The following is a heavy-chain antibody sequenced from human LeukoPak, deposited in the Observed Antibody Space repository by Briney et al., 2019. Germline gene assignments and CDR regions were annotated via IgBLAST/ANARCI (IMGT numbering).Heavy chain of an antibody. CDR2: IYYSGST. Sequence: PSETLSLTCTVSGGSISSYYWSWIRQPPGKGLEWIGYIYYSGSTNYNPSLKSRVTISVDTSKNQFSLKLSSVTAADTAVYYCARDSGWYGRGPFDYWGQGTLVTVSS. CDR1: GGSISSYY. D-gene: IGHD6-19*01. CDR3: ARDSGWYGRGPFDY. J-gene: IGHJ4*02. V-gene: IGHV4-59*01.